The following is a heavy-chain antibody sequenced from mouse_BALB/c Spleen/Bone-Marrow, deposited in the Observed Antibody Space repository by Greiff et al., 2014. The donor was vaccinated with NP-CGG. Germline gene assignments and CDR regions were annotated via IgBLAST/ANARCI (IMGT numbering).Heavy chain of an antibody. CDR3: ARRDYDYDDYSMDY. J-gene: IGHJ4*01. V-gene: IGHV1S132*01. Sequence: VKLMESGAELVKPGASVKLSCKTSGYTLTSYWIQWVKQRPGQGLGWIGEMFPRTGATYYNERFRGRATLTIDTSSSTAYMQLSSLTSEDSAVYFCARRDYDYDDYSMDYWGQGTSVTVSS. CDR2: MFPRTGAT. CDR1: GYTLTSYW. D-gene: IGHD2-4*01.